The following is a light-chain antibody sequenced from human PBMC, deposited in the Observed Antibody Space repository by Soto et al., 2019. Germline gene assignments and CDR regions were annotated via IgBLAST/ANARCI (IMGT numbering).Light chain of an antibody. CDR2: SNN. CDR1: SSNIGSNT. J-gene: IGLJ2*01. Sequence: QSVLTQPHSASGTPGQRVTISCSGSSSNIGSNTVNWYQQLPGTAPKLLIHSNNQRPSGVPDRFSGSKSGTSASLAISGLQSEDEDDYYCAAWDDSLNGVVFGGGTKLTVL. CDR3: AAWDDSLNGVV. V-gene: IGLV1-44*01.